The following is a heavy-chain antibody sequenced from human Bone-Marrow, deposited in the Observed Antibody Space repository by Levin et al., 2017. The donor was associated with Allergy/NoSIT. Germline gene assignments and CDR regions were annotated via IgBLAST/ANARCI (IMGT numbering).Heavy chain of an antibody. V-gene: IGHV3-15*01. CDR1: GFTFSGVS. J-gene: IGHJ4*02. Sequence: KPGGSLRLSCAASGFTFSGVSMTWVRQAPGKGLEWVGRFKSVSDGGAPDYAAAVEGRFTISRDNSRKMFYLEMNNLTPADTGIYYCTTGITRWQGAYFDFWGQGTLVTVSS. CDR2: FKSVSDGGAP. CDR3: TTGITRWQGAYFDF. D-gene: IGHD4-23*01.